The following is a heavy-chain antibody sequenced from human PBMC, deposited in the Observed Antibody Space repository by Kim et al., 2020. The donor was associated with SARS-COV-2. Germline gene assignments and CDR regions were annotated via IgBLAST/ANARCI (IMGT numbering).Heavy chain of an antibody. Sequence: QKFQGRGTITKDTSASTAYMELSSLRSEDTAVYYCARDPNPYYYYYGMDVWGQGTTVTVSS. CDR3: ARDPNPYYYYYGMDV. J-gene: IGHJ6*02. V-gene: IGHV1-3*01.